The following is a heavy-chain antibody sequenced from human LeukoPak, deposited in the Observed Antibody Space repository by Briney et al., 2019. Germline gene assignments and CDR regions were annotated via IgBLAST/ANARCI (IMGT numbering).Heavy chain of an antibody. CDR2: IYYSGST. D-gene: IGHD3-10*01. CDR3: ARRPRFGELSRQTNWFDP. Sequence: PSETLSLTCTVSGGSISSYYWSWIRQPPGKGLEWIAYIYYSGSTNYNPSLKSRVTISVDTSKNQFSLKLSSVTAADTAVYYCARRPRFGELSRQTNWFDPWGQGTLVTVSS. J-gene: IGHJ5*02. V-gene: IGHV4-59*12. CDR1: GGSISSYY.